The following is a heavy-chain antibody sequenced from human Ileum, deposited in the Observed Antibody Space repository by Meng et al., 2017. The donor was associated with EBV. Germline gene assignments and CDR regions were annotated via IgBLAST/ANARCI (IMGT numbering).Heavy chain of an antibody. J-gene: IGHJ4*02. V-gene: IGHV4-61*01. CDR2: MSYSGST. CDR1: GGSVSSVHSF. Sequence: LRESGPGLAKPPETLSPTFTLSGGSVSSVHSFWPWIRQPPGKGLEWIGYMSYSGSTNYSPPLESRVTISVDTSKNQFSLKLSSVTAADTAVYYCAGDPHSGSPHWGQGTLVTVSS. CDR3: AGDPHSGSPH. D-gene: IGHD1-26*01.